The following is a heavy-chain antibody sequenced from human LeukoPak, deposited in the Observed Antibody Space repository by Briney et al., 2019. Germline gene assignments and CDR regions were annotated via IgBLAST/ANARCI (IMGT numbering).Heavy chain of an antibody. V-gene: IGHV3-21*01. CDR2: ISSSSSYI. CDR3: ARGGTYGSGSYSY. CDR1: GFTFSSYS. Sequence: GGSLRLSCAASGFTFSSYSMNWVRQAPGKGLEWVSSISSSSSYIYYADSVKGRFTISRDNAKNSLYLQMNSLRAEDTAVYYCARGGTYGSGSYSYWGQGTLVTVSS. J-gene: IGHJ4*02. D-gene: IGHD3-10*01.